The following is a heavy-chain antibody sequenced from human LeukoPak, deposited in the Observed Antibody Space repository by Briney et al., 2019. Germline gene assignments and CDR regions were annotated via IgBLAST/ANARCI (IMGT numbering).Heavy chain of an antibody. Sequence: ASVKVSCKASGYTFTSYYMHWVRQAPGQGLEWMGIINPSGGSTSYAQKFQGRVTMTRDTSTSTVYMELSSLRAEDTAVYYCARDGVVVVTATLSYFDYWGQGTLVTVSS. CDR1: GYTFTSYY. J-gene: IGHJ4*02. CDR3: ARDGVVVVTATLSYFDY. V-gene: IGHV1-46*01. D-gene: IGHD2-21*02. CDR2: INPSGGST.